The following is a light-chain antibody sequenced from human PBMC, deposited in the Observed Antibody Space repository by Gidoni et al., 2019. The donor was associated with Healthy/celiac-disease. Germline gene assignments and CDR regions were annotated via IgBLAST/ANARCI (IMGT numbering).Light chain of an antibody. CDR3: QQRSNWPPMYT. CDR2: DAS. Sequence: EIVLTQSPATLSLSSGERATLSCRASQSVSSYLAWYQQKPGQAPRLPIYDASNRATGIPARFSGSGSGTDFTLTISSLEPEDFAVYYCQQRSNWPPMYTFGQGTKLEIK. CDR1: QSVSSY. V-gene: IGKV3-11*01. J-gene: IGKJ2*01.